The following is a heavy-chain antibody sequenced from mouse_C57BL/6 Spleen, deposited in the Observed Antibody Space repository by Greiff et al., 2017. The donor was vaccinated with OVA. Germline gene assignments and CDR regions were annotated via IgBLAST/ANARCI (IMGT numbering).Heavy chain of an antibody. J-gene: IGHJ3*01. CDR1: GYTFTSYW. V-gene: IGHV1-69*01. CDR2: IDPSDSYT. CDR3: ARREGSWFAY. Sequence: QVQLQQPGAELVMPGASVKLSCKASGYTFTSYWMHWVKQRPGQGLEWIGEIDPSDSYTNYNQKFKGKSTWTVDKSSSTAYMQLSSLTSEDSAVYYCARREGSWFAYWGQGTLVTVSA.